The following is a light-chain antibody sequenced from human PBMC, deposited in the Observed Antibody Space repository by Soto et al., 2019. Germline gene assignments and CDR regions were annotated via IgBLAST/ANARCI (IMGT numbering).Light chain of an antibody. Sequence: QSVLTQPPSVSEAPGQRVTIAWTGSSSNIGAGYEAHWYQQVPGTAPKLLIYENSNRPSGVPDRFSGSKSGTSASLAITGLQAEDEAEYYCQSYDSSLSGYVFGTGTKVTVL. V-gene: IGLV1-40*01. CDR3: QSYDSSLSGYV. CDR2: ENS. J-gene: IGLJ1*01. CDR1: SSNIGAGYE.